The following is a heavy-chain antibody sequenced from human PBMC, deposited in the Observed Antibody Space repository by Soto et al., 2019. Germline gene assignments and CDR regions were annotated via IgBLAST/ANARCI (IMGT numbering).Heavy chain of an antibody. V-gene: IGHV3-21*01. J-gene: IGHJ5*02. CDR1: GFTFSSYS. CDR2: ISSSSSYI. CDR3: ARGYYDFWSGYRINNWFDP. Sequence: PGGSLRLSCAASGFTFSSYSMNWVRQAPGKGLEWVSSISSSSSYIYYADSVKGRFTISRDNAKNSLYLQMNSLRAEDTAVYYCARGYYDFWSGYRINNWFDPWGQGTLVTVSS. D-gene: IGHD3-3*01.